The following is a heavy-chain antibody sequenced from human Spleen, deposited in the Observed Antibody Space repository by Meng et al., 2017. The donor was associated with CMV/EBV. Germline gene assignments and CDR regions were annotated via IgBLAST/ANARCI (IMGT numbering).Heavy chain of an antibody. CDR2: SNHSGST. CDR3: ARGVVYSYGTRYFDY. CDR1: AVSFSGHY. V-gene: IGHV4-34*01. J-gene: IGHJ4*02. D-gene: IGHD5-18*01. Sequence: VSAVSFSGHYCSWIRQPPGTGMELIGESNHSGSTNYNPSLKSRVTISVDTSKTQFSLKLNSVTAADTAVYYCARGVVYSYGTRYFDYWGQGTLVTVSS.